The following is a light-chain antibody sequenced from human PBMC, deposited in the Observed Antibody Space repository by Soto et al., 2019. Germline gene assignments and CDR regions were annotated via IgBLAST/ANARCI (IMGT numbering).Light chain of an antibody. Sequence: DIQMTQSPSSVSASVGDRFTITCRASQGISNWLAWSPQKPGKAPKLLSYAASTLQSGVPSRFSGSGSGTDFTLTISSLQPEDFVTYYCPQADSFPITFGQGTRLEIK. V-gene: IGKV1D-12*01. CDR1: QGISNW. CDR2: AAS. CDR3: PQADSFPIT. J-gene: IGKJ5*01.